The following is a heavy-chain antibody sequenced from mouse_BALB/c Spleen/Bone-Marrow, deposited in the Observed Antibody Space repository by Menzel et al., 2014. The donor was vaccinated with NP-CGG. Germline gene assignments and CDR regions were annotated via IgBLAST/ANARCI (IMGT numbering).Heavy chain of an antibody. CDR2: IYPGNSDT. CDR3: TRRWLLHGFYAMDY. CDR1: GYSFTSYW. J-gene: IGHJ4*01. Sequence: EVQLQQSGTVLARPGASVKMSCKASGYSFTSYWVHWVKQRPGQGLEWIGAIYPGNSDTSYNQKFKGKAKLTAVTSASTAYMELSSLTNEDSAVYYCTRRWLLHGFYAMDYWGQGTSVTVSS. V-gene: IGHV1-5*01. D-gene: IGHD2-3*01.